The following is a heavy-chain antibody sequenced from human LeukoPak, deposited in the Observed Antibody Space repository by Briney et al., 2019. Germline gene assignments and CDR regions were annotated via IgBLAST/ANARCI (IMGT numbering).Heavy chain of an antibody. CDR2: IIPILGIA. CDR3: ARDRPSTTDGY. J-gene: IGHJ4*02. D-gene: IGHD4-17*01. CDR1: GGTFSSYA. V-gene: IGHV1-69*04. Sequence: SVKVSCKASGGTFSSYAISWVRQAPGQGLEWMGRIIPILGIANYAQKFQGRVTITADKSTSTAYMELSSLRSEDTAAYYCARDRPSTTDGYWGQGTLVTVSS.